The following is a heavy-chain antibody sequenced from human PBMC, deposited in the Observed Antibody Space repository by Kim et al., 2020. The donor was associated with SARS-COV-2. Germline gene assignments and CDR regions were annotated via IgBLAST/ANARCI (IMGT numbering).Heavy chain of an antibody. CDR3: ARRSMVRGADV. D-gene: IGHD3-10*01. J-gene: IGHJ6*02. CDR2: IWYDGSNK. Sequence: GGSLRLSCAASGFTFSSYGMHWVRQAPGKGLEWVAVIWYDGSNKYYADSVKGRFTISRDNSKNTLYLQMNSLRAEDTAVYYCARRSMVRGADVWGQGTTVTVSS. V-gene: IGHV3-33*01. CDR1: GFTFSSYG.